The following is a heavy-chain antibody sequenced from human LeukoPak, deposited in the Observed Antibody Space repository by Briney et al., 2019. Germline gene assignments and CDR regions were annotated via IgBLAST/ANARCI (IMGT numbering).Heavy chain of an antibody. V-gene: IGHV3-30*18. CDR3: GKAGWLYAFDI. D-gene: IGHD6-19*01. CDR1: GFIFSSYG. J-gene: IGHJ3*02. CDR2: ISYDGSIQ. Sequence: PGGSLRLSCAASGFIFSSYGMHWVRQAPGKGLEWVALISYDGSIQKYVDSVKGRFTISRDNSKNTLNLQMNSLRAEDTAVYYCGKAGWLYAFDIWGQGTMVTVSS.